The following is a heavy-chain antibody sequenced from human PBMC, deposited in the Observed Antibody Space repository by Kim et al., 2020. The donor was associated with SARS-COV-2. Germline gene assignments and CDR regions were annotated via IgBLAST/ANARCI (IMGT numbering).Heavy chain of an antibody. CDR1: GFAFTTYW. CDR2: IKQDGSET. V-gene: IGHV3-7*01. Sequence: GGSLRLSCAASGFAFTTYWMSWVRQAPGKGPEWVANIKQDGSETYYVDFVKGRFSISRDNSKNSLYLQMNSLRAEDTAVYYCARDGSAYDYWGQGTLVTVSS. D-gene: IGHD3-22*01. CDR3: ARDGSAYDY. J-gene: IGHJ4*02.